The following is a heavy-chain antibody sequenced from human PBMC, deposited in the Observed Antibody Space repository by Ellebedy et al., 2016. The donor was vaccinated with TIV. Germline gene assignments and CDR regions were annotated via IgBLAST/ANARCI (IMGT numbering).Heavy chain of an antibody. CDR1: AFTLRNFG. V-gene: IGHV3-30*02. CDR3: AKDAAFKPAISAAGLALDY. D-gene: IGHD6-13*01. CDR2: IRFDGSNK. J-gene: IGHJ4*02. Sequence: GESLKISCATSAFTLRNFGSHWVRQSPGKGLEWVAFIRFDGSNKYYADPVKGRFTVSRDISKSTVYLQMTSLRPEDTAIYYCAKDAAFKPAISAAGLALDYWGQGTLVTVSS.